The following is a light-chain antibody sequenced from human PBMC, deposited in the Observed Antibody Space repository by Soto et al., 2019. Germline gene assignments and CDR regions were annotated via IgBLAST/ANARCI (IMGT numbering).Light chain of an antibody. V-gene: IGKV1-5*03. Sequence: DIQMTQAPSTLSASVGDRVTITCRASQTVNRWLAWYQQKPGEAPKLLIYKASSLESGVPSRFTGSGSGTEFTLTISSLQPDDFATYYCQQYNSLWTFGQGTKVDIK. CDR2: KAS. J-gene: IGKJ1*01. CDR3: QQYNSLWT. CDR1: QTVNRW.